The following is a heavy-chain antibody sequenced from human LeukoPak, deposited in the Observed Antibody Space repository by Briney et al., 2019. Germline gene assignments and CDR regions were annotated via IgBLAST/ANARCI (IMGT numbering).Heavy chain of an antibody. CDR2: ISHSGGT. V-gene: IGHV4-34*01. CDR1: GGSFRGYC. Sequence: PSETLSLTCGIYGGSFRGYCWSWIRQSPGKGLEWIGEISHSGGTNYNPSLKSRVTISGDTSKNQFSLTLYSVTAADTAVYYCARTLDTTGYFRNFDYWGQGSPVTVSS. J-gene: IGHJ4*02. CDR3: ARTLDTTGYFRNFDY. D-gene: IGHD3-9*01.